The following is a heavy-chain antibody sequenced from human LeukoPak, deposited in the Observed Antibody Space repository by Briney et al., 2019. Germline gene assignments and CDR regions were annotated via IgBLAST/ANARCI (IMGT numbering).Heavy chain of an antibody. D-gene: IGHD4-17*01. Sequence: GGSLRLSCAASGFTFSSYAMSWVRQAPGKGRVWVSAISGSGGSTYYADSVKGRFTISRDNAKNTLYLQMNSLRAEDTAVYYCAKGSTSTVTPTDYWGQGTLVTVSS. CDR1: GFTFSSYA. CDR3: AKGSTSTVTPTDY. J-gene: IGHJ4*02. V-gene: IGHV3-23*01. CDR2: ISGSGGST.